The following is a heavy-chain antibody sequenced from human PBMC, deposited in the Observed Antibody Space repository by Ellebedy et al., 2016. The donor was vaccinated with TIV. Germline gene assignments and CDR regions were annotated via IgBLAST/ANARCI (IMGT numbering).Heavy chain of an antibody. Sequence: GESLKISXAASGFNVSGNYMTWVRQAPRKGLEWVSVMYTVGTTYYAVSDSVKGRFSISGDNSKNTLYLQMNSLRVEDTAVYYCARAYSNGRLSDWGQGTLVTVSS. CDR2: MYTVGTT. J-gene: IGHJ4*02. CDR1: GFNVSGNY. CDR3: ARAYSNGRLSD. D-gene: IGHD6-19*01. V-gene: IGHV3-53*01.